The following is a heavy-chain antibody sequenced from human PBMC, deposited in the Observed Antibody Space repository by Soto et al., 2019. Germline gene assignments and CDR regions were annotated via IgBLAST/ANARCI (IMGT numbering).Heavy chain of an antibody. J-gene: IGHJ4*02. D-gene: IGHD2-15*01. CDR2: ISYDGSNK. V-gene: IGHV3-30-3*01. CDR1: GFTSSSYA. CDR3: ARDLKFDCSGGSCPDDY. Sequence: QVQLVESGGGVVQPGRSLRLSCAASGFTSSSYAMHWVRQAPGKGLEWVAVISYDGSNKYYADSVKGRLTISRDNSKNTLYLQMKSLSADDTAVYYCARDLKFDCSGGSCPDDYWGQGTLVTVSS.